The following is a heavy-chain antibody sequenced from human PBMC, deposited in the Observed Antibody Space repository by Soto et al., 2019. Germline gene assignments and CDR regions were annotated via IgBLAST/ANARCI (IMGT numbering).Heavy chain of an antibody. V-gene: IGHV3-30-3*01. CDR1: GVGISGYS. CDR2: IKHDGSEI. D-gene: IGHD5-18*01. J-gene: IGHJ6*02. CDR3: VRVGWGYSYGNGMDG. Sequence: PGGTLSLSCLSSGVGISGYSMHWVRQAPGKGLDWVAVIKHDGSEIYYADSVKGRFTISKDDSKNTLHLQMNALRVDDTALYYCVRVGWGYSYGNGMDGWGQGTTVTVSS.